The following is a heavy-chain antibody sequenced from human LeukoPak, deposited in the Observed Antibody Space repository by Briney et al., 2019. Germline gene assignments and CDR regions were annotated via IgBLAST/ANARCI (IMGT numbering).Heavy chain of an antibody. J-gene: IGHJ3*02. V-gene: IGHV3-48*03. CDR2: ISSSGSTI. Sequence: GGSLRLSCAASGFTFSSYEMNWVRQAPGKGLEWISCISSSGSTIYYADSVKGRFTISRDNAKNSLYLQMNSLRAEDTAVYYCARDLTMGAFDIWGQGTMVTVSS. CDR1: GFTFSSYE. CDR3: ARDLTMGAFDI. D-gene: IGHD3-10*01.